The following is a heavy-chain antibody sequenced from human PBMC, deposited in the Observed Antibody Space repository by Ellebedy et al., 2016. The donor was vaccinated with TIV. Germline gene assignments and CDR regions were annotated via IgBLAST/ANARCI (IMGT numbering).Heavy chain of an antibody. CDR1: GGSISSSSYY. J-gene: IGHJ4*02. V-gene: IGHV4-61*05. D-gene: IGHD1-26*01. Sequence: SETLSLTCTVSGGSISSSSYYWGWIRQSPGKGLEWIGEINQSGSATYNPSLKGRVTISADMSKKQLSLKLSSVTAADTAVYYCARGGIGVGADYWGQGTLVTVSS. CDR3: ARGGIGVGADY. CDR2: INQSGSA.